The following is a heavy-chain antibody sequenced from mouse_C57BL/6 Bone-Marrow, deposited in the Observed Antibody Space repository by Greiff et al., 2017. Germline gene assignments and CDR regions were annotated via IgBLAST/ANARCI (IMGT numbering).Heavy chain of an antibody. Sequence: EVMLVESGPGLAKPSQTLSLTCSVTGYSFTSDYWNWIRKFPGNKLEYMGYISYSGSTYYNPSLKSRNSITRNTSKNQYYLRLISVPTDDTTTSYRARASLYTMDYWGQGASVTDSS. CDR2: ISYSGST. CDR3: ARASLYTMDY. J-gene: IGHJ4*01. V-gene: IGHV3-8*01. CDR1: GYSFTSDY. D-gene: IGHD6-2*01.